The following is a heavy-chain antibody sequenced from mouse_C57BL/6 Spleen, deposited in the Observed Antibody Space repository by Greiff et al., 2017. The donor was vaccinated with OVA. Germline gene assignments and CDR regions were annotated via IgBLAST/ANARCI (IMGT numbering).Heavy chain of an antibody. Sequence: EVKLQESGPGLVKPSQSLSLTCSVTGYSITSGYYWNWIRQFPGNKPEWMGYISYDGSNNYNPSLKNRISITRDTSKNQFFLKLNSVTTEDTATYYCASHLASFDYWGQGTTLTVSA. CDR1: GYSITSGYY. CDR2: ISYDGSN. CDR3: ASHLASFDY. J-gene: IGHJ2*01. V-gene: IGHV3-6*01.